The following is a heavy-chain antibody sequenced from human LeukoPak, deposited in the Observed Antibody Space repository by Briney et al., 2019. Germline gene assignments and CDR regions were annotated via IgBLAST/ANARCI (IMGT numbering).Heavy chain of an antibody. D-gene: IGHD3-10*01. J-gene: IGHJ6*03. Sequence: ASVKVSCKASGYTFSGYYMHWVRQAPGQGLKWMGWINPDSGGTNYAQKFQGRVTMTRDTSISTAYMELSRLRYDDTAMYYCARGVVRGDYYYYIDVWGKGTTVTISS. V-gene: IGHV1-2*02. CDR1: GYTFSGYY. CDR3: ARGVVRGDYYYYIDV. CDR2: INPDSGGT.